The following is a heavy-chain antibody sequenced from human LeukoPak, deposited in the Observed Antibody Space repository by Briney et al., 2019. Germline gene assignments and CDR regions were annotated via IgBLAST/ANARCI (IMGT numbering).Heavy chain of an antibody. D-gene: IGHD5-24*01. J-gene: IGHJ4*02. CDR3: ARQNGYNFFFDY. V-gene: IGHV4-34*01. CDR2: INHSGST. Sequence: PSETLSLTCAVYGGSFSGYYWSWIRQPPGKGLEWIGEINHSGSTNYNPSLKSRVTISVDTSKNQFSLKLSSVTAADTAVYYCARQNGYNFFFDYWGQGTLVTVSS. CDR1: GGSFSGYY.